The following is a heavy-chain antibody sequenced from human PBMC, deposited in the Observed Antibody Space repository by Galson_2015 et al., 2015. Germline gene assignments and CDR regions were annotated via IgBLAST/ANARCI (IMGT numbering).Heavy chain of an antibody. V-gene: IGHV4-31*03. D-gene: IGHD2-15*01. CDR3: ARAGTLVVAATLTPGWFDP. Sequence: LSLTCTVSGGSISSGGYYWSWIRQHPGKGLERIGYIYYSGSTYYNPSLKSRVTISVDTSKNQFSLKLSSVTAADTAVYYCARAGTLVVAATLTPGWFDPWGQGTLVTVSS. CDR1: GGSISSGGYY. CDR2: IYYSGST. J-gene: IGHJ5*02.